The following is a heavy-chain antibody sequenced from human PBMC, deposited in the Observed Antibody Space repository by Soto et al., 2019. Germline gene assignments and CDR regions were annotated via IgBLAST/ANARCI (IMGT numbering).Heavy chain of an antibody. Sequence: NPSETLSLTCAVSGGSISSGGYSWSWIRQPPGKGLEWIGYIYHSGSTYYNPSLKSRVTISVDRSKNQFSLKLSSVTAADTAVYYCARERPDGARLDPWGQGTLVTVSS. CDR3: ARERPDGARLDP. CDR2: IYHSGST. J-gene: IGHJ5*02. D-gene: IGHD6-6*01. CDR1: GGSISSGGYS. V-gene: IGHV4-30-2*01.